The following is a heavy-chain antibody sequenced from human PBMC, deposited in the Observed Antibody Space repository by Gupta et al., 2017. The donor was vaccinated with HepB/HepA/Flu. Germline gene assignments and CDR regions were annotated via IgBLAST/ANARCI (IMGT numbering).Heavy chain of an antibody. V-gene: IGHV3-15*01. CDR3: TSSPADDYGDYPDY. CDR2: IKSKTDGGTT. Sequence: EVQLVESGGGLVTPGGSLRLSCAASGFTFSNAWMSWVRQAPGKGLEWVGHIKSKTDGGTTDYTAPVKGRFTISRDDSKRTLYLQINSLKTEDTAVYYCTSSPADDYGDYPDYWGQGTLVTVSS. CDR1: GFTFSNAW. D-gene: IGHD4-17*01. J-gene: IGHJ4*02.